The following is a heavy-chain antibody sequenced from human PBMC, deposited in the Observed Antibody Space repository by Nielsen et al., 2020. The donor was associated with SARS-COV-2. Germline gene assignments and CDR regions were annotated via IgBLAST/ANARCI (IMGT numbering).Heavy chain of an antibody. D-gene: IGHD3-9*01. Sequence: ASVKVSCKASGYTFTGYYMHWVRQAPGQGLEWMGRINPNSGGTNYAQKFQGRVTMTRDTSISTAYMELSRLRSEDTAVYYCASALRYFDWLLLYGMDVWGQGTTVTVSS. CDR1: GYTFTGYY. V-gene: IGHV1-2*06. CDR3: ASALRYFDWLLLYGMDV. CDR2: INPNSGGT. J-gene: IGHJ6*02.